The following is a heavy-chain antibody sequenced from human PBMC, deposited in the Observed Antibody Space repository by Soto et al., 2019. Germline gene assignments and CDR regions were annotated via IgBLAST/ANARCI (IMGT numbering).Heavy chain of an antibody. D-gene: IGHD1-1*01. CDR1: GYTFTSYD. V-gene: IGHV1-8*01. CDR3: ARGPWQLERLLAFDI. CDR2: MNPNSGNT. Sequence: QVQLVQSGAEVKKPGASVKVSCKASGYTFTSYDINWVRQATGQGLEWMGWMNPNSGNTGYAQKFQGRVNMTRNTSISTAYMGLRSLRSEDTAVYYCARGPWQLERLLAFDIWGQGTMVTVSS. J-gene: IGHJ3*02.